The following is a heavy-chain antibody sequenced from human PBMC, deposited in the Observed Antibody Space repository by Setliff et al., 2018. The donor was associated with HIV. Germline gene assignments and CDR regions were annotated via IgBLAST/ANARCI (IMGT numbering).Heavy chain of an antibody. V-gene: IGHV4-39*01. Sequence: SETLSLTCTVSGGSISSSSYYWGWIRQPPGKGLEWIGSIYYSGSTYYNPSLKSRVTISVDTSKNQFSLKLSSVTAADTAVYYCARHGSITMIVVVILDAFDIWGQGTMVTVSS. D-gene: IGHD3-22*01. CDR2: IYYSGST. CDR1: GGSISSSSYY. CDR3: ARHGSITMIVVVILDAFDI. J-gene: IGHJ3*02.